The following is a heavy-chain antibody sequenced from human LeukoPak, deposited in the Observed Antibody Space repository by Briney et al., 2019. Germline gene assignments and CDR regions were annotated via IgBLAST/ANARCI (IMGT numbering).Heavy chain of an antibody. V-gene: IGHV4-30-4*08. D-gene: IGHD1-7*01. CDR1: GGSISSGDYY. Sequence: SETLSLTCTVSGGSISSGDYYWSWIRQPPGKGLEWIGYIYYSGSTYYNPSLESRVTISVDTSRNQFSLKLSSVTAADTAVYYCAGARTGTTPHYYYYYYMDVWGKGTTATVSS. CDR2: IYYSGST. J-gene: IGHJ6*03. CDR3: AGARTGTTPHYYYYYYMDV.